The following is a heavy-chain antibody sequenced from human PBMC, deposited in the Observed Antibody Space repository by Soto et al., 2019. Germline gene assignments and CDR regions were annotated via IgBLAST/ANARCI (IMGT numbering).Heavy chain of an antibody. D-gene: IGHD3-9*01. CDR3: ARVAYDLLTRRALYFFDF. Sequence: PSETLSLTCTVSGGSISDSNDHWGWIRQSPGQGLEWIGSFHNSGSIHYNPPFKSRATISVDPSKNQFSLNLSSVTAADTAVYYCARVAYDLLTRRALYFFDFWGQGTLVTVSS. CDR2: FHNSGSI. J-gene: IGHJ4*02. CDR1: GGSISDSNDH. V-gene: IGHV4-39*07.